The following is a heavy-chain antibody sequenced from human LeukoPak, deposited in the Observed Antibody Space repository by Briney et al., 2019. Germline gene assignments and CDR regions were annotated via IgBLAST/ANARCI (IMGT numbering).Heavy chain of an antibody. CDR2: INPNSGGT. J-gene: IGHJ3*02. CDR1: GYTFTGYY. CDR3: ARPFGGVIAPDAFDI. V-gene: IGHV1-2*02. Sequence: ASVKVSRKASGYTFTGYYMHWVRQAPGQGLEWMGWINPNSGGTNYAQKFQGRVTMTRDTSISTAYMELSRLRSDDTAVYYCARPFGGVIAPDAFDIWGQGTMVTVSS. D-gene: IGHD3-16*02.